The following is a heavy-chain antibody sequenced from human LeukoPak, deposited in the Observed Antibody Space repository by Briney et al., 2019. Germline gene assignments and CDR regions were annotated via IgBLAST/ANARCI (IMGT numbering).Heavy chain of an antibody. V-gene: IGHV3-23*01. CDR2: IIGSSGST. Sequence: GGSLRLSCAASGFSFSNYGMSWVRQAPGKGLEWVSSIIGSSGSTYYADSVKGRFSISRDISKNTLYLQMNSLRAEDTAVYYCARDGHYYYIMDVWGQGTTVTVSS. CDR3: ARDGHYYYIMDV. J-gene: IGHJ6*02. CDR1: GFSFSNYG.